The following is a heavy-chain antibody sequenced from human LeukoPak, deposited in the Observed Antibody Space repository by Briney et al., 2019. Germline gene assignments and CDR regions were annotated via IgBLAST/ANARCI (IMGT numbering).Heavy chain of an antibody. CDR3: ARGRQLVPPHFDP. CDR1: GGSISSGGYY. V-gene: IGHV4-31*03. D-gene: IGHD6-13*01. CDR2: IYYSGST. J-gene: IGHJ5*02. Sequence: SQTLSLTCTVSGGSISSGGYYWSWIRQHPGKGLEWIGYIYYSGSTYYNPSHKSRVTISVDTSKNQFSLKLSSVTAADTAVYYCARGRQLVPPHFDPWGQGTLVTVSS.